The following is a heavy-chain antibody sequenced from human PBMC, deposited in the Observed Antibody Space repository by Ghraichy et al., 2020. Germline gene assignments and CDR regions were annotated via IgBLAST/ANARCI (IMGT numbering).Heavy chain of an antibody. Sequence: GSLRLSCAASGFTFSTYWVTWVRQAPGKGLEWVANIKSDGSEGYYVDSVKGRFTISRDNAKNSLYLQMNSLRAEDTAVYYCTRDTGCAGSTSCYSYYDYWGQGTLVTVSS. CDR2: IKSDGSEG. J-gene: IGHJ4*02. CDR3: TRDTGCAGSTSCYSYYDY. D-gene: IGHD2-2*01. V-gene: IGHV3-7*01. CDR1: GFTFSTYW.